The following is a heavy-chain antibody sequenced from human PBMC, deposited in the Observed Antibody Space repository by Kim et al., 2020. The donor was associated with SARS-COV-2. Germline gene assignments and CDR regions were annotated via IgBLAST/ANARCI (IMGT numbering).Heavy chain of an antibody. D-gene: IGHD2-15*01. CDR3: ARGGGGRRVGYYYYDLDV. V-gene: IGHV4-34*01. J-gene: IGHJ6*02. CDR2: INHSGST. CDR1: GGSFSGYY. Sequence: SETLSLTCAVYGGSFSGYYWSWIRQPPGKGLEWIGEINHSGSTNYNPSLKSRVTISVDTSKNQFSLKLSYVTAADTAVYYWARGGGGRRVGYYYYDLDVWGQGTTVTVSS.